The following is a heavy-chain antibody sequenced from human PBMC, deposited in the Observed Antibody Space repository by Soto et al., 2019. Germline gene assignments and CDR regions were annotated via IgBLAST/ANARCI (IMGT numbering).Heavy chain of an antibody. V-gene: IGHV1-3*01. D-gene: IGHD1-26*01. CDR2: INAGNGNT. CDR1: GYTFTSYA. CDR3: ARDRVGATTFFGFLDY. Sequence: ALVKVSCKASGYTFTSYAMHWVRQAPGQRLEWMGWINAGNGNTKYSQKFQGRVTITRDTSASTAYIELTSLRSEDTAVYYCARDRVGATTFFGFLDYWGPGTLVTVSS. J-gene: IGHJ4*02.